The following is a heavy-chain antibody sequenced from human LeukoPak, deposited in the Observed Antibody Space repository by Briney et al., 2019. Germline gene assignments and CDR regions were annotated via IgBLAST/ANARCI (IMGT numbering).Heavy chain of an antibody. CDR3: ARDPGAAALVWFDY. CDR2: INWNGGTT. J-gene: IGHJ4*02. CDR1: GFTFDDHG. D-gene: IGHD6-13*01. Sequence: GGSLRLSCAASGFTFDDHGMSWVRQAPGKGLEWVSGINWNGGTTGYADSVKGRFTISRDYAKNSLYLQMNSLRAEDTALYYCARDPGAAALVWFDYWGQGTLVTVSS. V-gene: IGHV3-20*04.